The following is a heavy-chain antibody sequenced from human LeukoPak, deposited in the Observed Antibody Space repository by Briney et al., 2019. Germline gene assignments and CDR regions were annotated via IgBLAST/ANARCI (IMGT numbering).Heavy chain of an antibody. J-gene: IGHJ4*02. V-gene: IGHV3-7*03. D-gene: IGHD6-19*01. CDR2: IKQDGSEK. Sequence: PGGSLRLSCAASGFTFSSYWMSWVRQAPGKGLEWVANIKQDGSEKYYVDSVKGRFTISRDNAQNSLHLQMNSLRAEDTAVYYCAGLSSGWYGDFDYWGQGTLVTVSS. CDR1: GFTFSSYW. CDR3: AGLSSGWYGDFDY.